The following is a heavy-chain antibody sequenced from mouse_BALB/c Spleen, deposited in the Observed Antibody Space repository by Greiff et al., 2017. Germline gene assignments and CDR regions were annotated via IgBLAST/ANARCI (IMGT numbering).Heavy chain of an antibody. J-gene: IGHJ3*01. Sequence: QVQLKESGPGLVAPSQSLSITCTVSGFSLTSYDISWIRQPPGKGLEWLGVIWTGGGTNYNSAFMSRLSISKDNSKSQVFLKMNSLQTDDTAIYYCVRDGTLKGWFAYWGQGTLVTVSA. V-gene: IGHV2-9-2*01. CDR3: VRDGTLKGWFAY. CDR2: IWTGGGT. D-gene: IGHD4-1*01. CDR1: GFSLTSYD.